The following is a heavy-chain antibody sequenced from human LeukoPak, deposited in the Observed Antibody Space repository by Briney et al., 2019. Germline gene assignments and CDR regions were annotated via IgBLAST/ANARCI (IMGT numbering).Heavy chain of an antibody. J-gene: IGHJ4*02. D-gene: IGHD6-6*01. CDR3: AREFSGTSIAARVFDS. CDR1: GGSISSYY. V-gene: IGHV4-59*12. CDR2: IHYSGYT. Sequence: SETLSLTCTVSGGSISSYYWSWIRQPPGKGLEWIGYIHYSGYTNYNPYLKSRVTISLDTSKNQFSLKLSSVTAADTAIYYCAREFSGTSIAARVFDSWGQGTLVTVSS.